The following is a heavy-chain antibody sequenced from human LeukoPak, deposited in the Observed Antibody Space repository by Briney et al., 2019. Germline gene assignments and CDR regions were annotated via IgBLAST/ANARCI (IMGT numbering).Heavy chain of an antibody. CDR2: IHHSGST. V-gene: IGHV4-30-2*01. J-gene: IGHJ2*01. D-gene: IGHD1-7*01. Sequence: PSQTLSLTCTVSGGSISSGAFYWSWIRQPPGKGLEWIGYIHHSGSTYYNPSLTSRVTISVDRSKNQFSLKLSSVTAADTAVYYCARKVPSHNWNSNWYLDLWGRGTLVTVSS. CDR3: ARKVPSHNWNSNWYLDL. CDR1: GGSISSGAFY.